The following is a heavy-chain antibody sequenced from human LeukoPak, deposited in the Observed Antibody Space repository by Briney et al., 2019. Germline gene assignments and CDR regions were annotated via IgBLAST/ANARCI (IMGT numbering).Heavy chain of an antibody. CDR2: IGSSGSTI. V-gene: IGHV3-11*04. D-gene: IGHD3-22*01. CDR1: GFTFSDYY. CDR3: AREPDSSGYYYQYYYYYGMDV. Sequence: GGSLRLSCAASGFTFSDYYMSWIRQAPGKGLEWVSYIGSSGSTIYYADSVKGRFTISRDNSKNTLYLQMNSLRAEDTAVYYCAREPDSSGYYYQYYYYYGMDVWGQGTTVTVSS. J-gene: IGHJ6*02.